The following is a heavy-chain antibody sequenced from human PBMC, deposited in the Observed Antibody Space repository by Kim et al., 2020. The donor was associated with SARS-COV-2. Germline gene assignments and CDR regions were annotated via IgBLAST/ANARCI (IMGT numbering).Heavy chain of an antibody. CDR1: GGSFSGYY. D-gene: IGHD5-18*01. V-gene: IGHV4-34*01. CDR2: INHSGST. Sequence: SETLSLTCAVYGGSFSGYYWSWIRQPPGKGLEWIGEINHSGSTNYNPSLKSRVTISVDTSKNQFSLKLSSVTAADTAVYYCASGLWSYFDYWGQGTLVTVSS. CDR3: ASGLWSYFDY. J-gene: IGHJ4*02.